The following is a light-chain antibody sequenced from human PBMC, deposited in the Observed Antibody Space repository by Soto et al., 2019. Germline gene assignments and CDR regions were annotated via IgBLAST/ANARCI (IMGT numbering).Light chain of an antibody. V-gene: IGKV3-15*01. CDR3: QQYNNYRLMYT. J-gene: IGKJ2*01. Sequence: EIVMTQSRATLSVSPGERATLSCRASQSVTSNLAWYQQKPGQSPRLLIYGASTRANGIPARFSGSRSGTEFTHTISTLKSEDFAVYSGQQYNNYRLMYTCGQGTKLEIK. CDR1: QSVTSN. CDR2: GAS.